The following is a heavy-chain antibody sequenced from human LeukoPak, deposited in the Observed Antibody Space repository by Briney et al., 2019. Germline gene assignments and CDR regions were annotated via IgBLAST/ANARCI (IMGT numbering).Heavy chain of an antibody. CDR2: ISGSGGST. V-gene: IGHV3-23*01. D-gene: IGHD1-26*01. CDR3: AKEGRLTRYFQH. Sequence: GGSLRLSCAASGVTFSSYAMSWVRQAPGKGLEWGSAISGSGGSTYYADSVQGRFTISRDNSNNTLYLQINSLRAEDTAVYYCAKEGRLTRYFQHWGQGTLVTVSS. J-gene: IGHJ1*01. CDR1: GVTFSSYA.